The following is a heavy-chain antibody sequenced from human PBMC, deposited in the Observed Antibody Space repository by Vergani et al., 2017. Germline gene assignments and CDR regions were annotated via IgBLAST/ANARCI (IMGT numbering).Heavy chain of an antibody. D-gene: IGHD3-16*01. J-gene: IGHJ6*02. CDR3: ARHVFTDGMDV. CDR1: GGSISSYY. CDR2: IYYSWST. V-gene: IGHV4-39*01. Sequence: QVQLQESGPGLVKPSETLSLTCTVSGGSISSYYWGWIRQPPGKGLEWIGSIYYSWSTYYNPSLKSRVTISVDTSKNQFSLKLSSVTAADTAVYYCARHVFTDGMDVWGQGTTVTVSS.